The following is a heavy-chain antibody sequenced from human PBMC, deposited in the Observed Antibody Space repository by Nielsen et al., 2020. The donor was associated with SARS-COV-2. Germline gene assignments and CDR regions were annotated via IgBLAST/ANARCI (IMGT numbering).Heavy chain of an antibody. CDR1: GFTFSSYG. CDR2: ISYDGSNK. J-gene: IGHJ6*02. CDR3: ARGALAVAGTYYYYGMDV. Sequence: GESLKISCAASGFTFSSYGMHWVRQAPGKGLEWVAVISYDGSNKYYADSVKGRFTISRDNSKNTLYLQMNSLRAEDTAVYYCARGALAVAGTYYYYGMDVWGQGTTVTVSS. D-gene: IGHD6-19*01. V-gene: IGHV3-30*03.